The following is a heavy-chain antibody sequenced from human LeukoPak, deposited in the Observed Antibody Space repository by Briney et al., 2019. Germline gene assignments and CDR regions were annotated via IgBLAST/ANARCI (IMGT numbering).Heavy chain of an antibody. CDR3: AREPSGSGGYDY. V-gene: IGHV1-2*02. J-gene: IGHJ4*02. Sequence: GASVKVSCKASGFTFSGYYMHWVRHAPGQGLEWMAWISPNSGSTNYVQKFQGRVTVTRDTSISTDYMEISGLTSDDTALYYCAREPSGSGGYDYWGQGTLVTVSS. CDR2: ISPNSGST. CDR1: GFTFSGYY. D-gene: IGHD3-10*01.